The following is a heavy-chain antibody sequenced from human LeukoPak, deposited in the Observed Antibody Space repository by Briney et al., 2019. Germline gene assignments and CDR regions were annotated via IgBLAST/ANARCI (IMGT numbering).Heavy chain of an antibody. D-gene: IGHD2-21*02. V-gene: IGHV3-30*18. CDR3: AKDRKVTTGY. CDR2: ISYDGSNK. J-gene: IGHJ4*02. Sequence: QPGGSLRLSCAASGFTFSSYGMHWVRQAPGKGLEWVAVISYDGSNKYYADSVKGRFTISRDNSKNTLYLQMNSLRAEDTAVYYCAKDRKVTTGYWGQGTLATVSS. CDR1: GFTFSSYG.